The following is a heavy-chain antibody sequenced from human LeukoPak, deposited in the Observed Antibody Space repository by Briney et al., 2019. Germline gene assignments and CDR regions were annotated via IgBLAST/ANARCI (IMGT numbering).Heavy chain of an antibody. CDR1: GFTFSSYW. V-gene: IGHV3-74*01. Sequence: GGSLRLSCAASGFTFSSYWMHRVRQAPGKGLVWVSRINTDGSSTSYADSVKGRFTISRDNAKNTLYLQMNSLRAEDTAVYYCARAENDFWSGSFDYWGQGTLVTVSS. D-gene: IGHD3-3*01. CDR2: INTDGSST. J-gene: IGHJ4*02. CDR3: ARAENDFWSGSFDY.